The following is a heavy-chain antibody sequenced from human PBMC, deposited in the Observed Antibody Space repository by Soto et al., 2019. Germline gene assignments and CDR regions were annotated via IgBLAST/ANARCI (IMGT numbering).Heavy chain of an antibody. CDR1: GFTFSSYG. J-gene: IGHJ3*02. CDR3: ARGGSLGRDRAFDI. D-gene: IGHD3-16*01. CDR2: IWYDGSNK. V-gene: IGHV3-33*01. Sequence: GGSLRLSCAASGFTFSSYGMHWVRQAPGKGLEWVVVIWYDGSNKYYADSVKGRFTISRDNSKNTLYLQMNSLRAEDTAVYYCARGGSLGRDRAFDIWGQGTMVTVSS.